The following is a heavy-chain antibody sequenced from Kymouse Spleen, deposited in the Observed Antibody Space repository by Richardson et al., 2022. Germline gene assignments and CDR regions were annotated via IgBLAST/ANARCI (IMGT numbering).Heavy chain of an antibody. V-gene: IGHV4-39*01. Sequence: QLQLQESGPGLVKPSETLSLTCTVSGGSISSSSYYWGWIRQPPGKGLEWIGSIYYSGSTYYNPSLKSRVTISVDTSKNQFSLKLSSVTAADTAVYYCASVIAVAGPYYYYYYGMDVWGQGTTVTVSS. CDR3: ASVIAVAGPYYYYYYGMDV. D-gene: IGHD6-19*01. CDR1: GGSISSSSYY. CDR2: IYYSGST. J-gene: IGHJ6*02.